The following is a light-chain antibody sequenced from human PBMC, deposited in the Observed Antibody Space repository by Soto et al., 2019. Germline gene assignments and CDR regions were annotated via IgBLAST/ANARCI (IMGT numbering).Light chain of an antibody. CDR1: QSISNY. V-gene: IGKV1-39*01. Sequence: DIQMTQSPSSLSASVGDRVTITCRASQSISNYLNWYQQKPGKAPKLLIYAASCLQSGVPSRFSGSGSGTDFTLTISSLQPEDFATYYCQQSYSTPYTFGQGTKLEIK. CDR3: QQSYSTPYT. J-gene: IGKJ2*01. CDR2: AAS.